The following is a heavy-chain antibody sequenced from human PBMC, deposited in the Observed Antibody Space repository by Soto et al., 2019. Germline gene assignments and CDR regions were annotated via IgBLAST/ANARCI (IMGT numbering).Heavy chain of an antibody. Sequence: EVQLVESGGGLVKPGGSLRLSCAGSGFTFSNAWMSWVRRAPGKGLEWVGRIKSDAYGGAIDYAAPVKGRFTISWDDSKNTLLLEMNNLRAEDSAVYSCTTTKVRVEPPTNCFWGQGTPVIVSS. CDR1: GFTFSNAW. J-gene: IGHJ4*02. CDR3: TTTKVRVEPPTNCF. V-gene: IGHV3-15*01. D-gene: IGHD6-6*01. CDR2: IKSDAYGGAI.